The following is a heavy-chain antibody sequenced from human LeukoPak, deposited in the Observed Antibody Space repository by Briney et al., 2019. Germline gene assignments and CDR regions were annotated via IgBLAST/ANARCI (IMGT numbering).Heavy chain of an antibody. J-gene: IGHJ4*02. V-gene: IGHV5-51*01. Sequence: GESLKISCKGSGYIFTNYWIAWVRQMPGKGLEWMGIIYPGDSETGYSPSFQGRVTPSADKSVNTAYLYWNTLKASDTAMYYCARAADGWYNYFDYWGQGTLVTVSS. D-gene: IGHD6-19*01. CDR2: IYPGDSET. CDR3: ARAADGWYNYFDY. CDR1: GYIFTNYW.